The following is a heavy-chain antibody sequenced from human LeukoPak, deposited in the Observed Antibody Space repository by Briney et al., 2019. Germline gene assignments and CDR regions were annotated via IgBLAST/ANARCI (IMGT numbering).Heavy chain of an antibody. J-gene: IGHJ4*02. V-gene: IGHV3-23*01. Sequence: GESLRLSCAASGFSFSSYVMSWVRQAPGKGLEWVSVICGGPGNRYYTDSVKGRFTISRDNSKNTLYLHMNSLRAEDTAVYYCAKAPVTTCSGASCYPCDYWSQRTLVTVSS. CDR3: AKAPVTTCSGASCYPCDY. D-gene: IGHD2-15*01. CDR1: GFSFSSYV. CDR2: ICGGPGNR.